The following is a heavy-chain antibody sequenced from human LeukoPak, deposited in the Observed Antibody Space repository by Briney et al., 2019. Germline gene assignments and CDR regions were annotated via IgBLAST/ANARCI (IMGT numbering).Heavy chain of an antibody. CDR3: ARVGSSGWSDDAFDI. CDR1: GYTFTSYF. CDR2: ISAYNGNT. Sequence: GASVKVSCKTSGYTFTSYFIHWIRQAPGQGLEWMGWISAYNGNTNYAQKLQGRVTMTTDTSTSTAYMELRSLRSDDTAVYYCARVGSSGWSDDAFDIWGQGTMVTVSS. J-gene: IGHJ3*02. D-gene: IGHD6-19*01. V-gene: IGHV1-18*04.